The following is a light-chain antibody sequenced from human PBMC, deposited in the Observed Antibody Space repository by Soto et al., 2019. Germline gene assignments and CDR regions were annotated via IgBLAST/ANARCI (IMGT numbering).Light chain of an antibody. CDR1: QSVSSNY. CDR3: QQYGGSPRT. Sequence: EIVLTQSPGTLSLSPGERAPLSCRASQSVSSNYLAWYQQKPGQAPRLLIYGASSRATGIPDRFSGSGSGTEFTLTISRLEPEDFAVYYCQQYGGSPRTFGQGTKVDIK. J-gene: IGKJ1*01. CDR2: GAS. V-gene: IGKV3-20*01.